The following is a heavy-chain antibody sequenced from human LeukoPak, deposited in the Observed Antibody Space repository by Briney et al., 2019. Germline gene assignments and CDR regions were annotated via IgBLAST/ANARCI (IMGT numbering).Heavy chain of an antibody. CDR2: ITSGSTIM. D-gene: IGHD7-27*01. V-gene: IGHV3-48*04. CDR1: GSTSGLYS. CDR3: ARGRGGPNWGYYFDS. J-gene: IGHJ4*02. Sequence: GGSLRLSCVASGSTSGLYSMNWVRQAPGKGLEWVAYITSGSTIMNYTDSVKGRFTISRDNAKNSLYLQMNSLRAEDTAVYYCARGRGGPNWGYYFDSWGQGTLVTVSS.